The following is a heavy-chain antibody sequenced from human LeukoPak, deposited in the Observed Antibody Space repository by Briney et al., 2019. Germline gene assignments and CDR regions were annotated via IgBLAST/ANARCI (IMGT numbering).Heavy chain of an antibody. D-gene: IGHD3-9*01. Sequence: GGSLRLSCAASGFTFSSFWMTWVRQAPGKGLEWVANINPHGSEKYYADSVKGRFTISRDNARNSLYLQMNSLRAEGTALYYCARDVDRRDDPWGQGTLVTVSS. CDR2: INPHGSEK. V-gene: IGHV3-7*01. J-gene: IGHJ5*02. CDR1: GFTFSSFW. CDR3: ARDVDRRDDP.